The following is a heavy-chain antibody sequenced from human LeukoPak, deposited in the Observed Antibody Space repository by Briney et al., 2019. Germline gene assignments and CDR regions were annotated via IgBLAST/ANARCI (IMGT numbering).Heavy chain of an antibody. D-gene: IGHD3-10*01. CDR3: ARAERRWFGEHSAAFDI. J-gene: IGHJ3*02. V-gene: IGHV3-30*04. CDR2: ISNDGSSK. Sequence: GGSLRLSCAASGFTFSGHAMVWVRQAPGKGLEWVSFISNDGSSKVHADSVMGRFTISRDNSKNTVDLQINSLRDEDTAVYYCARAERRWFGEHSAAFDIWGQGTMVTVSS. CDR1: GFTFSGHA.